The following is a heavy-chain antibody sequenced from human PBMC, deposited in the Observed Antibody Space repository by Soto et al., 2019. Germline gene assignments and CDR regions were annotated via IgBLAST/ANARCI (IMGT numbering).Heavy chain of an antibody. CDR1: GGTFRTES. V-gene: IGHV1-69*13. CDR2: ILPFFGTA. CDR3: AIGHEYGGNSEAFEV. Sequence: QVHLVQSGAEVKKPGSSVKVSCKYSGGTFRTESINWVRQAPGQGLEWMGGILPFFGTADYAPRFQGRVTIIADGATTTAYMALSSLTSQDTAVYFCAIGHEYGGNSEAFEVWGQGTMVTVSS. J-gene: IGHJ3*01. D-gene: IGHD4-17*01.